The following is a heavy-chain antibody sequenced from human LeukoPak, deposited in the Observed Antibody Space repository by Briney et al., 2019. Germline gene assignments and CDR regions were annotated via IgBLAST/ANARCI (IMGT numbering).Heavy chain of an antibody. V-gene: IGHV5-51*01. CDR2: IYPGDSDT. J-gene: IGHJ6*03. D-gene: IGHD2-15*01. Sequence: GESLKISCNGSGYSFTSYWIGWVRQMPGKGLEWMGIIYPGDSDTRYSPSFQGQVTISADKSISTAYLQWSSLKASDTAMYYCARQRYCSGGSCYSGHYYYMDVWGKGTTVTVSS. CDR1: GYSFTSYW. CDR3: ARQRYCSGGSCYSGHYYYMDV.